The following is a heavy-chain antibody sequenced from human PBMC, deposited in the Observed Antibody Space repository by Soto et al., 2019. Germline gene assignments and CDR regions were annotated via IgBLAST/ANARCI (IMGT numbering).Heavy chain of an antibody. CDR1: GGTFSSYS. Sequence: SVNVSCKASGGTFSSYSISWVRQAPGQGLECMGGIIPIFGTANYAQKFQGRVTITADESTSTAYMELSSLRSEDTAVYYCARSYYYDSSGDQHWGQGTLVTVSS. J-gene: IGHJ1*01. D-gene: IGHD3-22*01. CDR2: IIPIFGTA. V-gene: IGHV1-69*13. CDR3: ARSYYYDSSGDQH.